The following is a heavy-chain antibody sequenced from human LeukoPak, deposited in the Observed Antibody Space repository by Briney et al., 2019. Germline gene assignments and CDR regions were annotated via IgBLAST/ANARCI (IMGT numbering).Heavy chain of an antibody. CDR2: IYYSGST. D-gene: IGHD3-10*01. CDR1: GGSISSYY. V-gene: IGHV4-59*01. J-gene: IGHJ6*03. Sequence: PSETLSLTCTVSGGSISSYYWSWIRQPPGKGLEWIGYIYYSGSTNYNPSLKSRVTISVDTSKNQFSLKLSSVTAADTAVYYCARVRYYYGSGSPGDYYYYMDVWGKGTTVTISS. CDR3: ARVRYYYGSGSPGDYYYYMDV.